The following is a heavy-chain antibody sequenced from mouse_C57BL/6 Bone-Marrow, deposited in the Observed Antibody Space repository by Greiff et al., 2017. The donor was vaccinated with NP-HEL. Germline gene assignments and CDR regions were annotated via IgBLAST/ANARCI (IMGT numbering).Heavy chain of an antibody. CDR1: GFTFTDYY. CDR3: SRYHAYYYGSGYAIDY. V-gene: IGHV7-3*01. D-gene: IGHD1-1*01. Sequence: EVKLMESGGGLVQPGGSLSLSCAASGFTFTDYYMSWVRQPPGKALEWLGFIRNKANGYTTEYSASVKGRFTISRDNSQSILYLQMNALRAEDSATYYCSRYHAYYYGSGYAIDYWGQGTSVTVSS. J-gene: IGHJ4*01. CDR2: IRNKANGYTT.